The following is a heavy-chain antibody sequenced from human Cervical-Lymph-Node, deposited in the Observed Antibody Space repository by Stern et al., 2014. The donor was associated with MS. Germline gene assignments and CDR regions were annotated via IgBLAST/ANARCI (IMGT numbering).Heavy chain of an antibody. J-gene: IGHJ5*02. CDR2: ITPLFGTA. Sequence: QAQLVHAWAEVKKPGASVKVSCKAFGETFSHLDINWVRQAPGQGHECSGGITPLFGTANYVEKFQGRVTCIADESTSTTYMVLSSLRSEDTAVYYCARHQGGIAASWGQGTLVTVSS. CDR3: ARHQGGIAAS. D-gene: IGHD6-13*01. V-gene: IGHV1-69*01. CDR1: GETFSHLD.